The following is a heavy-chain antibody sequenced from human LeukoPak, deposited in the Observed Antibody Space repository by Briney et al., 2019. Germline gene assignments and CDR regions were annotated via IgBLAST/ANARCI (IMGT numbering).Heavy chain of an antibody. CDR1: GGSISSYY. CDR2: IYTSGST. V-gene: IGHV4-4*07. Sequence: SETLSPTCTVSGGSISSYYWSWIRRPVGKGLEWIGRIYTSGSTNYNPSLKSRVTMSVDTSKNQFSLKLSSVTAADTAVYYCARVPNGYGYYFDYWGQGTLVTVSS. D-gene: IGHD2-8*01. J-gene: IGHJ4*02. CDR3: ARVPNGYGYYFDY.